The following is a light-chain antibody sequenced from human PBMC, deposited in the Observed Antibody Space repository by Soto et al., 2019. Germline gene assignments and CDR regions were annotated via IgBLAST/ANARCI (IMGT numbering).Light chain of an antibody. CDR2: DVT. CDR1: GSDVGGYNY. Sequence: QSALTQPRSVSGSPGQSVTISCTGTGSDVGGYNYVSWYQGHPGKAPNLMIYDVTKRPSGVPDRFSGSMSGNTASLTISGLQAEDEADYYCCSYAGTYTYVFGTGTKVTVL. J-gene: IGLJ1*01. V-gene: IGLV2-11*01. CDR3: CSYAGTYTYV.